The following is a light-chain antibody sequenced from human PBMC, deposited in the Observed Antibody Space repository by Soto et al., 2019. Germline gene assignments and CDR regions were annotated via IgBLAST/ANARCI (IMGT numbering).Light chain of an antibody. CDR2: GAS. J-gene: IGKJ4*01. CDR3: HQYNNWPPA. V-gene: IGKV3-20*01. Sequence: EIVLTQSPGTLSLSPGERATLSCRASQSVSSSYLAWYQQKPGQAPRLLIYGASSRATGIPDRFSGSGSGTDFTLTISSLEPEDFAVYYCHQYNNWPPAFGGGTKVDIK. CDR1: QSVSSSY.